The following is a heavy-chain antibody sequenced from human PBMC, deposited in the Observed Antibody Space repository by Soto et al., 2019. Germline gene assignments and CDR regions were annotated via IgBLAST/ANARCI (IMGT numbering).Heavy chain of an antibody. D-gene: IGHD2-21*01. CDR3: ARSRGGRLLFQNSQWLPLPNDTFDV. J-gene: IGHJ3*01. V-gene: IGHV4-39*01. CDR1: GGSITDSPYY. Sequence: QLQLQESGPGLLKPSETLSLTCTVSGGSITDSPYYWAWIRQPPGKGLEWIGSIYYSGSTYYDSSLKSRASISVDTAKNQYSLQLTSVTAADTAVYFCARSRGGRLLFQNSQWLPLPNDTFDVWGLGTMVTVSS. CDR2: IYYSGST.